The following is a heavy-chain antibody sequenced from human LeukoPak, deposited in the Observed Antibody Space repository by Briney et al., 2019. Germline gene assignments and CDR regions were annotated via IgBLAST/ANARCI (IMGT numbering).Heavy chain of an antibody. CDR2: ISAYNGNT. D-gene: IGHD3-9*01. J-gene: IGHJ4*02. CDR1: GYTFTSYG. Sequence: ASVKVSCKASGYTFTSYGISWVRQAPGQGLEWMGWISAYNGNTNYAQKLQGRVTMTTDTSTSTAYMELSSLRSDDTAVYYCARGRDPLYYDILTGENIDYWGQGTLVTVSS. V-gene: IGHV1-18*01. CDR3: ARGRDPLYYDILTGENIDY.